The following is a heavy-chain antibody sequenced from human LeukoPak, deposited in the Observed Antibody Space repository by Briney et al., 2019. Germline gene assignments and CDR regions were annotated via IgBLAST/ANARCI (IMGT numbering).Heavy chain of an antibody. CDR2: INHSGST. J-gene: IGHJ6*02. V-gene: IGHV4-34*01. D-gene: IGHD3-16*01. CDR3: ARHDDYVGYYYYGMDV. Sequence: SETLSLTCAVYGGSFSGYYWSWIRQPPGKGLEWIGEINHSGSTNYNPSLKSRVTISVDTSKNQFSLKLSSVTAADTAVYYCARHDDYVGYYYYGMDVWGQGTTVTVSS. CDR1: GGSFSGYY.